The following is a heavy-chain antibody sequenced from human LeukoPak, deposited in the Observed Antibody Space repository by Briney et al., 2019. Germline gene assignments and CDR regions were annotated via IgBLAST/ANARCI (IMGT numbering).Heavy chain of an antibody. D-gene: IGHD3-3*01. Sequence: GGSLRLSCAASEFTFSSYNMNWVRQAPGKGLEWVSSISSTSTYIYYADSVKGRFTISRDNAKNSLYLQMNSLRAEDTAVYYCAREMFWSGYFSNLHFDYWGQGALVTVST. CDR2: ISSTSTYI. V-gene: IGHV3-21*01. J-gene: IGHJ4*02. CDR3: AREMFWSGYFSNLHFDY. CDR1: EFTFSSYN.